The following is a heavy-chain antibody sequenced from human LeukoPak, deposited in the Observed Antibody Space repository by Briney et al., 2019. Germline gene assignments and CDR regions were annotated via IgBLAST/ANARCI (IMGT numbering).Heavy chain of an antibody. Sequence: SETLSLTCTVSGGSINSHYWNWIRQPPGKGLEWIGYIYYSGSTNYNPSLKTRVTISVDTSKSQFSLKLNSVTAADTAVYYCARAKGDYSSGPFCYMDVWGEGTTVTVS. CDR3: ARAKGDYSSGPFCYMDV. J-gene: IGHJ6*03. D-gene: IGHD3-10*01. CDR1: GGSINSHY. CDR2: IYYSGST. V-gene: IGHV4-59*11.